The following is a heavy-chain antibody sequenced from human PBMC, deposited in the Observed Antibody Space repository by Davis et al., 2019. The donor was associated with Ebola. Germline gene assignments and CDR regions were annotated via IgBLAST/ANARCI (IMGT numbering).Heavy chain of an antibody. D-gene: IGHD3-3*01. J-gene: IGHJ5*02. CDR3: ARVYYDFWSGYYSGNWFDP. V-gene: IGHV4-4*02. CDR2: IYHSGST. Sequence: SETLSLTCAVSGGSISSSNWWSWVRQPPGKGLEWIGEIYHSGSTNYNPSLKSRVTISVDTSKNQFSLKLSSVTAADTAVYYCARVYYDFWSGYYSGNWFDPWGQGTLVTVSS. CDR1: GGSISSSNW.